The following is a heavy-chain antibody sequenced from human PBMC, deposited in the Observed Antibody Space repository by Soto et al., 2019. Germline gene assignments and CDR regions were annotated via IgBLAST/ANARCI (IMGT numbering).Heavy chain of an antibody. Sequence: SETLSLTCAFSGGSISSGGSSWSWIRQPPGKGLEWIGYIYHSGSTYYNPSLKSRVTISVDRSKNQFSLKLSSVTAADTAVYYCARVHDYWGQGTLVTVSS. V-gene: IGHV4-30-2*01. J-gene: IGHJ4*02. CDR1: GGSISSGGSS. CDR3: ARVHDY. CDR2: IYHSGST.